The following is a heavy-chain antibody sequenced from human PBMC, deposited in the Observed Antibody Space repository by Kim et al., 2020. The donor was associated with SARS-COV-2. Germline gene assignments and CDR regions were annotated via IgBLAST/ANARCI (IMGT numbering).Heavy chain of an antibody. Sequence: AAVKVSCKASGYTFTTYGISWVRQAPGQGLEWMGWINGKNGNTKSAQKFQGRATMTTDTSTSAAYMELWSLTSDDTAVYYCARDYCSSTSCNPGCYYYYGMDVWGQGTTVTVS. CDR2: INGKNGNT. D-gene: IGHD2-2*01. V-gene: IGHV1-18*01. CDR1: GYTFTTYG. J-gene: IGHJ6*02. CDR3: ARDYCSSTSCNPGCYYYYGMDV.